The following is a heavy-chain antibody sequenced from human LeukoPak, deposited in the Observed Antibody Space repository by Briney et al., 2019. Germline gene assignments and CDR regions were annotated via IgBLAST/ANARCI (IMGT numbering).Heavy chain of an antibody. CDR3: AKDSSQWLAVLDY. V-gene: IGHV3-30*18. J-gene: IGHJ4*02. CDR2: ISYDGSNK. Sequence: GGSLRLSCAASGFTFSSYGMHWVRQAPGKGLEWVAVISYDGSNKYYADSVKGRFTISRDNSKNTLYLQMNSLRAEDTAVYYCAKDSSQWLAVLDYRGQGTLVTVSS. D-gene: IGHD6-19*01. CDR1: GFTFSSYG.